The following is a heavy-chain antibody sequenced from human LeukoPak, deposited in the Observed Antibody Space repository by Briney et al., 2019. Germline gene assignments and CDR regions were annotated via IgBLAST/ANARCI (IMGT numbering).Heavy chain of an antibody. Sequence: GGSLRLSRAGSGFAVSNNYMSWVRQAPGKGLEWVSVIYNDGSTYYADSVKGRFTISRDNSKNTLYLQMNSLRPEDSAIYYCARDPAWLYFHFWGQGTLVTVSS. CDR2: IYNDGST. CDR3: ARDPAWLYFHF. CDR1: GFAVSNNY. D-gene: IGHD3-10*01. J-gene: IGHJ1*01. V-gene: IGHV3-53*01.